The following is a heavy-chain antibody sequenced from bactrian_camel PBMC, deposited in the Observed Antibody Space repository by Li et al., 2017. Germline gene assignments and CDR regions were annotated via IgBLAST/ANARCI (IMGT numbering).Heavy chain of an antibody. D-gene: IGHD1*01. Sequence: HVQLVESGGNTVQSGGSLRLSCIISGFAFEDSDMGWYRQAPGKEREGVALIDNRGNRKYADAEEGRFTISKDDAKNIVHLQMNELKPEDTAMYWCAVDKGSVQWDAGCVPQRDYGLDYWGKGTQVTVS. CDR1: GFAFEDSD. V-gene: IGHV3S63*01. J-gene: IGHJ7*01. CDR2: IDNRGNR.